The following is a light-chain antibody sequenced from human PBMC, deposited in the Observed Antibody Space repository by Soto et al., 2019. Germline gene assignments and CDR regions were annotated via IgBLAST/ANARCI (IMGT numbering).Light chain of an antibody. Sequence: EIVMTQSPATLSVSPGERATVSCRASQSVSSNLAWYQQKPGQAPRLLISGASTRATGIPARFSGSGSGTEFTLTISSLQSEDFAVYYCQQYNNWPSTFGQGTKLEIK. CDR2: GAS. CDR3: QQYNNWPST. J-gene: IGKJ2*01. V-gene: IGKV3-15*01. CDR1: QSVSSN.